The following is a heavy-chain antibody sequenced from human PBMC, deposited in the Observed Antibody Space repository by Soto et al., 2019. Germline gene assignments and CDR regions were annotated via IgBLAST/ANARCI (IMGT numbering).Heavy chain of an antibody. V-gene: IGHV2-26*01. D-gene: IGHD1-1*01. CDR1: GFSLSNDRMA. Sequence: QVTLKESGPVLVKPTETLTLTCTVSGFSLSNDRMAVSWIRQPPGKALEWLAHIFSNDEKSYSTSLKSRLTISKDTAKSQGVLTMTNIDPVATATYYWARRGQPGTYYLDYWGQGTLVTVSS. J-gene: IGHJ4*02. CDR2: IFSNDEK. CDR3: ARRGQPGTYYLDY.